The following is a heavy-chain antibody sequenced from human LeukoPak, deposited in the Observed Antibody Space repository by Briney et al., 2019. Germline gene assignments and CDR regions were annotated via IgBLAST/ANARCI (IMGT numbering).Heavy chain of an antibody. J-gene: IGHJ4*02. CDR3: AAVVGGIDY. CDR2: IYTSGST. Sequence: SETLSLTCTVSGGSISSGSYYWSWIRQPAGKGLEWIGRIYTSGSTNYNPSLKSRVTISVDTSKNQFSLKLSSVTVADTAVYYCAAVVGGIDYWGQGTLVTVSS. V-gene: IGHV4-61*02. CDR1: GGSISSGSYY. D-gene: IGHD2-2*01.